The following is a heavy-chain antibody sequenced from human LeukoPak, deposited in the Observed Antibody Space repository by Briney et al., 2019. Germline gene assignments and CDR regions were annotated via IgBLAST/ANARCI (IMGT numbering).Heavy chain of an antibody. CDR2: ISSSSSYI. V-gene: IGHV3-21*01. CDR3: ARDSLGIAAAGHDAFDI. J-gene: IGHJ3*02. D-gene: IGHD6-13*01. Sequence: GGSLRLSCAASGFTFSSYSMNWVRQAPGKGLVWVSSISSSSSYIYYADSVKGRFTISRDNAKNSLYLQMNSLRAEDTTVYYCARDSLGIAAAGHDAFDIWGQGTMVTVSS. CDR1: GFTFSSYS.